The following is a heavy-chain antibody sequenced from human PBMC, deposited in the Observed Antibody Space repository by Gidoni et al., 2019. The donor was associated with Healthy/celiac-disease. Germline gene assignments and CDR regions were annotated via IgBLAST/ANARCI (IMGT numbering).Heavy chain of an antibody. CDR3: ARDERVGYYDFWSGSTHFDY. Sequence: QVQLVESGGGVVQPGRSLRPSCAAPGFTFSSYAMHWVRQAPGKGLEWVAVISYDGSNKYYADSVKGRFTISRDNSKNTLYLQMNSLRAEDTAVYYCARDERVGYYDFWSGSTHFDYWGQGTLVTVSS. CDR1: GFTFSSYA. D-gene: IGHD3-3*01. CDR2: ISYDGSNK. J-gene: IGHJ4*02. V-gene: IGHV3-30-3*01.